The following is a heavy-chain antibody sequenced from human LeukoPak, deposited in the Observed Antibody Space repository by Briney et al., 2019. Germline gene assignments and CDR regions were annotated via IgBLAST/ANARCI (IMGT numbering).Heavy chain of an antibody. Sequence: SETLSLTCTVSGGSISSYYWSWIRQPPGKGLEWIEYIYYSGSTNYNPSLKSRVTISVDTSKNQFSLKLSSVTAADTAVYYCARDAARRYGDLSGLDYWGQGTLVTVSS. V-gene: IGHV4-59*01. CDR1: GGSISSYY. CDR2: IYYSGST. J-gene: IGHJ4*02. CDR3: ARDAARRYGDLSGLDY. D-gene: IGHD4-17*01.